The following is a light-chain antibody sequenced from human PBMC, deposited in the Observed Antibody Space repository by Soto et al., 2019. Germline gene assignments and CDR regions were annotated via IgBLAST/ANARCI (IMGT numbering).Light chain of an antibody. V-gene: IGLV2-14*01. CDR2: DVR. J-gene: IGLJ1*01. Sequence: QSVLTQPASVSGSPGQSITISCTGTSSDVGGYNYVSWYQQHPGKAPKLMIYDVRNRPSGVSNRFSGSKSVNTASLTISGLQAEDEADYYCSSYAGSNILYVFGTGTKVTVL. CDR1: SSDVGGYNY. CDR3: SSYAGSNILYV.